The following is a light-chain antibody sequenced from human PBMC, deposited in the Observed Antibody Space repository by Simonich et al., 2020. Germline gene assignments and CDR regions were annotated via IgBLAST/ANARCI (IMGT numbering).Light chain of an antibody. CDR2: DAS. Sequence: IQMTQSPSSLSASVGDIGTITCKASQDISNYLNWYQQKPGKAPKLLIYDASNLETGVPSRFSGSGSGTDFTFTISSLQPEDIATYYCQQYDNLPLTFGGGTKVEIK. CDR3: QQYDNLPLT. J-gene: IGKJ4*01. CDR1: QDISNY. V-gene: IGKV1-33*01.